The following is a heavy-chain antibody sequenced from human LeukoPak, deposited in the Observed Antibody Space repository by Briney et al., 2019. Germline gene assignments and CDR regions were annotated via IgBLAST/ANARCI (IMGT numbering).Heavy chain of an antibody. CDR2: IYYSGST. J-gene: IGHJ4*02. CDR3: ARDTHGYSGHDSWGYFDY. D-gene: IGHD5-12*01. CDR1: GGSISSYY. Sequence: SETLSLTCTVSGGSISSYYWSWIRQPPGKGLEWIGYIYYSGSTNYNPSLKSRVTISVDTSKNQFSLKLSSVTAADTAVYYCARDTHGYSGHDSWGYFDYWGQGTLVTVSS. V-gene: IGHV4-59*01.